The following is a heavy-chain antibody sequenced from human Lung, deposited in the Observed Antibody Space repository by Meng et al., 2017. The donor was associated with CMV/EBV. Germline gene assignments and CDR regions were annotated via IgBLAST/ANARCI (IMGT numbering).Heavy chain of an antibody. V-gene: IGHV5-51*01. D-gene: IGHD1-1*01. Sequence: GEXXKISCKGSGYSFTSYWIGWVRQMPGKGLEWMGIIYPGDSDTRYSPSFQGQVTISADKSISTAYLQWSSLKASDTAMYYCARLSPTGTTLVFRGYCYYYGMDVXGQGXTVTVSS. CDR3: ARLSPTGTTLVFRGYCYYYGMDV. CDR2: IYPGDSDT. J-gene: IGHJ6*01. CDR1: GYSFTSYW.